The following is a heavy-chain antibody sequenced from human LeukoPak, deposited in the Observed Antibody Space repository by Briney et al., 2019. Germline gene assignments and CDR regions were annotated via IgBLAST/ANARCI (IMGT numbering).Heavy chain of an antibody. J-gene: IGHJ3*02. Sequence: GPVKVSCKVSGYTLTELSMHCVRQAHGQGLEWMGGFDSEDVETIYAQKFQGRVTMTDDTSTDTAYMELSRLRSEDTAVYYCASLRGVAGTYDAFDIWGQGTMVTVSS. CDR3: ASLRGVAGTYDAFDI. V-gene: IGHV1-24*01. D-gene: IGHD1-1*01. CDR1: GYTLTELS. CDR2: FDSEDVET.